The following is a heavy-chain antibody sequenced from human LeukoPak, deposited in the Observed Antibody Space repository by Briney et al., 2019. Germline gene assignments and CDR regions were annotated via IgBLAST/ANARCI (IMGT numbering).Heavy chain of an antibody. V-gene: IGHV3-48*03. D-gene: IGHD3-22*01. J-gene: IGHJ4*02. Sequence: GGSLRLSCAASGFTFSSYEMNWVRQAPGKGLEWVSYISSSGSTIYYADSVKGRFTISRDNAKNSLYLQMNSLRAEDTAVYYCARAVRARYYYDSSGYSPDYWGQGTLVTVSS. CDR1: GFTFSSYE. CDR3: ARAVRARYYYDSSGYSPDY. CDR2: ISSSGSTI.